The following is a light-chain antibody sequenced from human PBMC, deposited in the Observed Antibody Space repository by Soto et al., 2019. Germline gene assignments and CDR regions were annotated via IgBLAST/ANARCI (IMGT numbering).Light chain of an antibody. CDR3: SSSTPTRGLV. CDR2: DVS. Sequence: QSALTQPASVSGSLGQSISISCTEDSSDLTYNSVSWYQHHPHKAPKLIIYDVSYRPSGVSTRFSGSQSAGSASLIISGLPAEDEADYYCSSSTPTRGLVFGSGTKVTVL. CDR1: SSDLTYNS. J-gene: IGLJ1*01. V-gene: IGLV2-14*01.